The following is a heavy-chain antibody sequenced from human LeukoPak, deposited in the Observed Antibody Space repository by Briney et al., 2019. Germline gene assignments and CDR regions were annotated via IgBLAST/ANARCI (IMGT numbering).Heavy chain of an antibody. CDR3: ASPAYGDYALFDY. V-gene: IGHV3-7*01. J-gene: IGHJ4*02. D-gene: IGHD4-17*01. Sequence: GGSLRLSCAASGFTLSSYWMSWVRQAPGKGLEWVANIKQDGSEKYYVDSVKGRFTISRDNVKNSLYLQMNSLRAEDTAVYYCASPAYGDYALFDYWGQGTLVTVSS. CDR2: IKQDGSEK. CDR1: GFTLSSYW.